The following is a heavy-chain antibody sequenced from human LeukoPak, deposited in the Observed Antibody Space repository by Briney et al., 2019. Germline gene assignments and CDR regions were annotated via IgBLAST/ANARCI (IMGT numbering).Heavy chain of an antibody. CDR3: ARHSPYYYDSSGLDY. Sequence: SETLSLTCAVYGGSFSGYYWSWIRQPPGKGLEWIGEINHSGSTNYNPSLKSRVTISVDTSKNQFSLKLSSVTAADTAVYYCARHSPYYYDSSGLDYWGQGTPVTVSS. D-gene: IGHD3-22*01. J-gene: IGHJ4*02. CDR2: INHSGST. CDR1: GGSFSGYY. V-gene: IGHV4-34*01.